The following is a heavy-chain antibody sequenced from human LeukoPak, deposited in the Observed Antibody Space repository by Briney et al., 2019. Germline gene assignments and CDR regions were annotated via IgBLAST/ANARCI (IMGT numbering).Heavy chain of an antibody. D-gene: IGHD5-12*01. CDR2: IYYSGST. CDR3: ARIGGGYSGYDSDY. V-gene: IGHV4-31*03. J-gene: IGHJ4*02. CDR1: GGSISSGGYY. Sequence: PSETLSLTCTVSGGSISSGGYYWSWIRQHPRKGLEWIGYIYYSGSTYYNPSLKSRVTISVDTSKNQFSLKLSSVTAADTAVYYCARIGGGYSGYDSDYWGQGTLVTVSS.